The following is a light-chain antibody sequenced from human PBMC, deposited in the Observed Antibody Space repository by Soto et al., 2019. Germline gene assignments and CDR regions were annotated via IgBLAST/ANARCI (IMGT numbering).Light chain of an antibody. CDR2: GNS. V-gene: IGLV1-40*01. J-gene: IGLJ1*01. Sequence: QSVLTQPPSVSGAPGQRVTISCTGSSSNIGAGYHVHWYQQLPGTAPKRLIYGNSNRPSGVPDRFSGSKSGTSASLAITGLQAEDEADYYCQSYDSALSGYVFGTGTKVTVL. CDR3: QSYDSALSGYV. CDR1: SSNIGAGYH.